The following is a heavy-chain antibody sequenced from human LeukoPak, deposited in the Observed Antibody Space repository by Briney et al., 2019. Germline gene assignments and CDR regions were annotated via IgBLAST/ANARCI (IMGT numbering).Heavy chain of an antibody. Sequence: PSETLSLTCAVSGGSISSSNWWSWVRQHPGKGLEWIGYIYYSGSTYYNPSLKSRVTISVDTSKNQFSLKLSSVTAADTAVYYCAREVADTVTTYFLDYWGQGTLVTVSS. J-gene: IGHJ4*02. V-gene: IGHV4-31*11. D-gene: IGHD4-17*01. CDR2: IYYSGST. CDR3: AREVADTVTTYFLDY. CDR1: GGSISSSNW.